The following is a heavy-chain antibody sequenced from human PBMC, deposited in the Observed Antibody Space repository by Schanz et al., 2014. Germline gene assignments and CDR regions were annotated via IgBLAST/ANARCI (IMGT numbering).Heavy chain of an antibody. J-gene: IGHJ4*02. CDR3: ARGRGFYDY. V-gene: IGHV1-69*02. D-gene: IGHD3-10*01. CDR1: GGTFSSYS. CDR2: INPYNGNT. Sequence: QVQLVQSGAEVKKPGSSVKVSCKASGGTFSSYSISWVRQAPGQGLEWMGWINPYNGNTNYAQKLQGRVTMTADTSTNTAYMELSSLTSEDTAVHYCARGRGFYDYWGQGTLVTVSS.